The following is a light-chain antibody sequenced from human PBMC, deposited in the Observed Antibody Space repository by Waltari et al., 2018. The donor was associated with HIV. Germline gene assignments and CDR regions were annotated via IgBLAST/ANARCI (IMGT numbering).Light chain of an antibody. CDR3: CSYAGSSTFVV. J-gene: IGLJ2*01. V-gene: IGLV2-23*02. Sequence: LTQPASVSGSPGQSITISCTGTSSDVGSYNLVSWYQQHPGKAPKLIIYEVSKRPSGVSNRFSGSKSGNTASLTISGLQAEDEADYYCCSYAGSSTFVVFGGGTRLTVL. CDR2: EVS. CDR1: SSDVGSYNL.